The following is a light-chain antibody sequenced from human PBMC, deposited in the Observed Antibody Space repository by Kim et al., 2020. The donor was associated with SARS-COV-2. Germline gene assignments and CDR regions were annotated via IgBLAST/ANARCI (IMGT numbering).Light chain of an antibody. CDR3: QSYDSSLSGYWV. J-gene: IGLJ3*02. CDR1: SSNIGAGYD. CDR2: GNN. V-gene: IGLV1-40*01. Sequence: QSVLTQPPSVSGAPGQRVTISCTGSSSNIGAGYDVHWYQQLPGSAPKLLIYGNNNRPSGVPDRFSGSQSGASASLAITGLQAEDEADYYCQSYDSSLSGYWVFGGGTQLTVL.